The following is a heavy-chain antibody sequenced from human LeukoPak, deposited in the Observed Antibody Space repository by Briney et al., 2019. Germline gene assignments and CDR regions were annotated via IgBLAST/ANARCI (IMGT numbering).Heavy chain of an antibody. CDR1: GFTFSSYA. V-gene: IGHV3-23*01. CDR3: AKSAIYQAGGISYFQH. CDR2: ISGSGGST. Sequence: GGSLRLSCAASGFTFSSYAMSWVRQAPGKGLEWVSAISGSGGSTYYADSVKGRFTISRDNSKNTLYLQMNSLRAEDTAVYYCAKSAIYQAGGISYFQHWGQGTLVTVSS. J-gene: IGHJ1*01. D-gene: IGHD3-16*02.